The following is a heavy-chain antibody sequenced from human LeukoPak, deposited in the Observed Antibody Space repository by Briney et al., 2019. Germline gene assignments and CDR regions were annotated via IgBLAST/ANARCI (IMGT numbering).Heavy chain of an antibody. CDR3: AKEGIAARPVRNWFDP. D-gene: IGHD6-6*01. V-gene: IGHV3-30*02. Sequence: PGGSLRLSCAASGFTFSSYGMHWVRQAPGKGLEWVAFIRYDGSNKYYADSVKGRFTISRDNSKNTLYLQMNSLRAEDTAVYYCAKEGIAARPVRNWFDPWGLGTLVTVSS. J-gene: IGHJ5*02. CDR1: GFTFSSYG. CDR2: IRYDGSNK.